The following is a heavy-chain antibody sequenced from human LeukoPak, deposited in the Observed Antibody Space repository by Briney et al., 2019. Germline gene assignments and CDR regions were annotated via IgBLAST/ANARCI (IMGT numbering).Heavy chain of an antibody. D-gene: IGHD3-10*01. CDR3: ARGVPPGWFDP. CDR2: IYHSGST. Sequence: PSGTLSLTCAVSGSSISSSNWWSWVRQPPGKGLEWIGEIYHSGSTNYNPSLKSRVTISVDTSKNQFSLKLSSVTAADTAVYYCARGVPPGWFDPWGQGTLVTVSS. CDR1: GSSISSSNW. J-gene: IGHJ5*02. V-gene: IGHV4-4*02.